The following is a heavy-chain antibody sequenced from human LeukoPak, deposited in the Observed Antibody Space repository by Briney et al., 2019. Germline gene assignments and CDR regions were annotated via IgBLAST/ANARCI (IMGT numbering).Heavy chain of an antibody. Sequence: SETLSLTCAVYGGSFSGCYWSWIRQPPGKGLEWIWEINHSGSTNYNPSLKSRVTISVDTSKNQFSLKLTSVTAADTAVYYCARGTIAADDYYYMDVWGKGTTVTISS. J-gene: IGHJ6*03. CDR1: GGSFSGCY. D-gene: IGHD6-13*01. CDR2: INHSGST. CDR3: ARGTIAADDYYYMDV. V-gene: IGHV4-34*01.